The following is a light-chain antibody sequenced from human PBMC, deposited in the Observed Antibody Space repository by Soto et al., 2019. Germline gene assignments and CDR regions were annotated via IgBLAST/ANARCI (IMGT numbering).Light chain of an antibody. J-gene: IGKJ4*01. CDR2: GAS. CDR3: QQYNNWPLT. Sequence: EVVMTQSPATLSVSLGDRATLSCRASQSVSSNLAWYQQKPGQGPRLLIYGASTRATGIPARFSGSGSGTEFTLTISSLQSEDFAVYSCQQYNNWPLTFGGGTKGDIK. V-gene: IGKV3-15*01. CDR1: QSVSSN.